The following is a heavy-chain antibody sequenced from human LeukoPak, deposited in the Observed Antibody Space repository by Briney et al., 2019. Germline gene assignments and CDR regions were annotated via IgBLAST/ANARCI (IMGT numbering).Heavy chain of an antibody. CDR1: GYTFINYG. CDR2: IIGYNGDT. CDR3: AKSFGDSEYSGMDV. J-gene: IGHJ6*02. Sequence: AAVTVSFKASGYTFINYGISWVRQAPGQGLEWMGWIIGYNGDTYYAQNLQERVTITSDTSTSTAYMELRSLTSDDTAVYYCAKSFGDSEYSGMDVWGQGTTVTVSS. D-gene: IGHD4-17*01. V-gene: IGHV1-18*01.